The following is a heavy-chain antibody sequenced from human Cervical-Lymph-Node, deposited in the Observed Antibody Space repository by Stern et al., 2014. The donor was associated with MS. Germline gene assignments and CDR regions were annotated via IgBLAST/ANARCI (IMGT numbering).Heavy chain of an antibody. J-gene: IGHJ6*02. CDR3: ARVWTTFSVHYYYGMDV. Sequence: EQLVESGGGVVQPGRSLRLSCAASGFTLTSYALHWVRQAPGKGLAWVAAISYDGTDKYYANSVKGRFTISRDNSKNTLDLQMNSLRPEDTAVYYCARVWTTFSVHYYYGMDVWGQGTTVTVSS. CDR1: GFTLTSYA. CDR2: ISYDGTDK. D-gene: IGHD2/OR15-2a*01. V-gene: IGHV3-30*01.